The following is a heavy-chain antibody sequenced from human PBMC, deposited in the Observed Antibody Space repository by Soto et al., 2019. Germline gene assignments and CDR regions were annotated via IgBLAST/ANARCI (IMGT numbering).Heavy chain of an antibody. D-gene: IGHD3-10*01. Sequence: QVQLVQSGAEVKKPGASVKVSCKASGYTFTSYGISWVRQAPGQGLEWMGWISAYNGNTNYAQKLQGRVTMTTDTSTSTAYMELRSLRSDDTAVYYCARDHHYYGSGSYYIGPSYYYYGMDVWGQGTTVTVSS. J-gene: IGHJ6*02. CDR3: ARDHHYYGSGSYYIGPSYYYYGMDV. CDR2: ISAYNGNT. CDR1: GYTFTSYG. V-gene: IGHV1-18*01.